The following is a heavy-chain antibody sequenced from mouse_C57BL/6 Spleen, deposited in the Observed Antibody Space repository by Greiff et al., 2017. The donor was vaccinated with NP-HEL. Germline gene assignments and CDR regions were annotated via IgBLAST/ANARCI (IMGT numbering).Heavy chain of an antibody. Sequence: VQGVESGAELAKPGASVKLSCKASGYTFTSYWMHWVKQRPGQGLEWIGYINPSSGYTKYNQKFKDKATLTADKSSSTAYMQLSSLTYEDSAVYYCARMDDYEGPWFAYWGQGTLVTVSA. V-gene: IGHV1-7*01. CDR2: INPSSGYT. J-gene: IGHJ3*01. D-gene: IGHD2-4*01. CDR1: GYTFTSYW. CDR3: ARMDDYEGPWFAY.